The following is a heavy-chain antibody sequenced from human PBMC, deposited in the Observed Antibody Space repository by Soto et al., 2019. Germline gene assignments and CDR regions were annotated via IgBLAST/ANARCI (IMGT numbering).Heavy chain of an antibody. Sequence: SETLSLTCAVSGYSISSSNWWGWIRPPPGKGLEWIGYIYYSGSTYYNPSLKSRVTMSVDTSKNQFSLKLSSVTAVDTAVYYCARTNGYCSSTSCYGSDAFDIWGQGTMVTVSS. CDR3: ARTNGYCSSTSCYGSDAFDI. CDR2: IYYSGST. V-gene: IGHV4-28*01. D-gene: IGHD2-2*01. J-gene: IGHJ3*02. CDR1: GYSISSSNW.